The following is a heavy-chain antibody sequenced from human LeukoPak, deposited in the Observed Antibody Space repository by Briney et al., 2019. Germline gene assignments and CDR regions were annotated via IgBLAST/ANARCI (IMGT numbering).Heavy chain of an antibody. CDR1: GYTFTGYY. D-gene: IGHD3-10*01. CDR3: ARVYYYGSGSSRGGFGY. J-gene: IGHJ4*02. Sequence: ASVKVSCKASGYTFTGYYMHWVRQAPGQGLEWMGRINPNSGGTNYAQKFQGRVTMTWDTSISTAYMELSRLRSDDTAAYYCARVYYYGSGSSRGGFGYWGQGTLVTVSS. CDR2: INPNSGGT. V-gene: IGHV1-2*06.